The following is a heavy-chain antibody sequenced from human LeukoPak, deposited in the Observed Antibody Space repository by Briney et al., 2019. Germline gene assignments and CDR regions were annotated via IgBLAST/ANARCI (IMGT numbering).Heavy chain of an antibody. J-gene: IGHJ4*02. CDR3: ASLWFGELLG. Sequence: PGGSLRLSCAASGFTFSKYWMTWVRQAPGKGLEWVSSISSSSSYIYYADSVKGRFTISRDNAKNSLYLQMNSLRAEDTAVYYCASLWFGELLGWGQGTLVTVSS. D-gene: IGHD3-10*01. CDR2: ISSSSSYI. CDR1: GFTFSKYW. V-gene: IGHV3-21*01.